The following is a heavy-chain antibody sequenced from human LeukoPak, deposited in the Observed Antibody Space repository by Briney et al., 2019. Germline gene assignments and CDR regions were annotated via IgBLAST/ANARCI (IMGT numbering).Heavy chain of an antibody. D-gene: IGHD4-17*01. CDR1: GGSISSYY. CDR3: ARKDIGHGDCFDY. CDR2: IYYSGST. Sequence: SETLSLTCTVSGGSISSYYWSWIRQPPGKGLEWIGYIYYSGSTNYNPSLKSRVTISVDTSKNQFSLKLSSVTAADTAVYYCARKDIGHGDCFDYWGQGTVVTVSS. V-gene: IGHV4-59*01. J-gene: IGHJ4*02.